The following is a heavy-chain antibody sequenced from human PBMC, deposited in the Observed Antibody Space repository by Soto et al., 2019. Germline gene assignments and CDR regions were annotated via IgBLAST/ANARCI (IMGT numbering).Heavy chain of an antibody. J-gene: IGHJ4*02. D-gene: IGHD4-4*01. V-gene: IGHV3-23*01. CDR2: ISGRGGNT. CDR3: AKERTVTTADFDY. CDR1: GFTFSSYA. Sequence: GGSLRLSCAASGFTFSSYAMSWVRQAPGKGLEWVSSISGRGGNTYYADSVKGRFTISRDNSKNTLYLQMNSLRVEDTAVYYCAKERTVTTADFDYWGQGTLVTGS.